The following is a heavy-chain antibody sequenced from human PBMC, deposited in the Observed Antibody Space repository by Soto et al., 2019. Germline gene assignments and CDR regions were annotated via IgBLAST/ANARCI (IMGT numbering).Heavy chain of an antibody. Sequence: QVQLVQSGAEVKKPGASVKVSCKASGYTFTSYGISWVRQAPGQGLEWMGWISAYNGNTNYAQKLQGRVTMTTDTPTRTACMELRSLRSDDTAVYYCAREGYCTNGVCYIPPDYWGQGTLVTVSS. CDR2: ISAYNGNT. CDR3: AREGYCTNGVCYIPPDY. CDR1: GYTFTSYG. V-gene: IGHV1-18*01. J-gene: IGHJ4*02. D-gene: IGHD2-8*01.